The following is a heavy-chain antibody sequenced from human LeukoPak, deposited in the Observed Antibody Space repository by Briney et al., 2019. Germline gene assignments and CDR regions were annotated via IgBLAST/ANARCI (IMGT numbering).Heavy chain of an antibody. D-gene: IGHD5-12*01. V-gene: IGHV1-46*01. J-gene: IGHJ5*02. CDR1: GYTFTSYF. CDR3: ARDRYSGYDFVEFDP. CDR2: IDPRGGTS. Sequence: ASVKVSCKASGYTFTSYFIHWVRQAPGQGLEWMAIIDPRGGTSTYAQKFQDRLTVTRDTSTSTVYMELSSLRSEDTAVYYCARDRYSGYDFVEFDPWGQGTLVTVSS.